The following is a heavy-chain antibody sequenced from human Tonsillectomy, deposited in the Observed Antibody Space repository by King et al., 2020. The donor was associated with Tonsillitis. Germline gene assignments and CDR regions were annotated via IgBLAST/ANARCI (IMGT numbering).Heavy chain of an antibody. CDR2: IKSRTDGGTT. CDR1: GLTFKNAW. Sequence: AQLVQSGGGLVKPGGSLRLSCAASGLTFKNAWMSWVRQAPGKGLEWVGRIKSRTDGGTTDYTAPVKGRFTIARDDSKTTLYLQMNSLKSEDTAVYYCTPVGISWSIDYNYGMDVSGQGTTLTASS. V-gene: IGHV3-15*01. CDR3: TPVGISWSIDYNYGMDV. J-gene: IGHJ6*02.